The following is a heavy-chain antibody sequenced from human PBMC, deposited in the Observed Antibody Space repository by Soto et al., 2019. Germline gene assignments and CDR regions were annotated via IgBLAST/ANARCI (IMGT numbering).Heavy chain of an antibody. CDR2: LNTDNGKT. CDR1: GYSITRYG. J-gene: IGHJ6*02. V-gene: IGHV1-18*01. CDR3: AGGIPMGGVLHGVAV. Sequence: QVQLVQSGAEVKKPGASVKVSCKASGYSITRYGISWVRQAPGQGLEWMGWLNTDNGKTYYAQKFEGRATRTTDTPTSIANMELRSRTSDDAALYYCAGGIPMGGVLHGVAVGGQGTTVTVPS. D-gene: IGHD3-16*01.